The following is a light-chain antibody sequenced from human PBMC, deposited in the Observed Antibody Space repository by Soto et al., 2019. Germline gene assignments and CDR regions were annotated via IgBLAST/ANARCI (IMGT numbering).Light chain of an antibody. CDR2: DVS. CDR1: RRDVGSHDL. CDR3: SSFTSTTTYV. Sequence: SVLAPPAPLVGASGQAVALPWTRNRRDVGSHDLVSWYQQQSGKVPKLIIYDVSSRPSGVSNRFSGSKSGNTASLTISGLQAEDEADYYCSSFTSTTTYVFGTGTKVTVL. J-gene: IGLJ1*01. V-gene: IGLV2-14*02.